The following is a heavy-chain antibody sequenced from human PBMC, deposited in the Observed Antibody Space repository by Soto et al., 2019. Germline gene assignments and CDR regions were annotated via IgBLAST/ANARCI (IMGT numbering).Heavy chain of an antibody. V-gene: IGHV6-1*01. D-gene: IGHD3-3*01. CDR1: GDSVSRGAVA. CDR2: TFYRSDKWTY. Sequence: SQTLSLTCVISGDSVSRGAVAWNWIRQSPSRGLEWLGRTFYRSDKWTYDYAVSVKSRIAINSDTSKNQFSLQLNSVTPEDTAVYYCARGRNAYDFWSGYYTGIYYYYYMDVWGKGTTVTVSS. CDR3: ARGRNAYDFWSGYYTGIYYYYYMDV. J-gene: IGHJ6*03.